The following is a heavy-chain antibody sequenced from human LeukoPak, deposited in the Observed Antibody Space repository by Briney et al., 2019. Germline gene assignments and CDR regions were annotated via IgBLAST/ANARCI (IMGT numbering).Heavy chain of an antibody. Sequence: SVKVSCKASGGTFSSYAISWVRQAPGQGLEWMGGIIPIFGTANYAQKFQGRVTMTRNTSISTAYMELSSLRSDDTAVYYCARGPPNWGYDYWGPGTLVTVSS. CDR2: IIPIFGTA. CDR1: GGTFSSYA. V-gene: IGHV1-69*05. J-gene: IGHJ4*02. D-gene: IGHD7-27*01. CDR3: ARGPPNWGYDY.